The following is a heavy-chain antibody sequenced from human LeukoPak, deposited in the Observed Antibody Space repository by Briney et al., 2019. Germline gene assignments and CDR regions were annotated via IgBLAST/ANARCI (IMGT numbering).Heavy chain of an antibody. D-gene: IGHD6-19*01. CDR2: INHSGST. Sequence: PSETLSLTRAVYGGSFSGYYWSWIRQPPGKGLEWIGEINHSGSTNYNPSLKSRVTISVDTSKNQFSLKLSSVTAADTAVYYCARVRTWLGTYYYYYYYMDVWGKGTTVTVSS. J-gene: IGHJ6*03. CDR3: ARVRTWLGTYYYYYYYMDV. CDR1: GGSFSGYY. V-gene: IGHV4-34*01.